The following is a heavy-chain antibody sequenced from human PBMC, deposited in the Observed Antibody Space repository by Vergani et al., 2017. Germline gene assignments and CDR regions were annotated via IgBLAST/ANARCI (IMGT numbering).Heavy chain of an antibody. CDR2: IYYSGST. CDR3: ARAASSGFGAYYYGMDV. CDR1: GGSISSHY. V-gene: IGHV4-59*11. D-gene: IGHD3-10*01. Sequence: QVQLQESGPGLVKPSETLSLTCTVSGGSISSHYWSWIRQPPGKGLEWIGHIYYSGSTNYNPSLKSRVTISVDTSKNQFTLKLSSVTAADTAVYYCARAASSGFGAYYYGMDVWGQGTTVTVSS. J-gene: IGHJ6*02.